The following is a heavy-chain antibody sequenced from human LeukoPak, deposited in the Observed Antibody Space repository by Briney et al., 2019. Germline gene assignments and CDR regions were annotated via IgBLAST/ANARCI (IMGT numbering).Heavy chain of an antibody. CDR3: ASFVGVNDLAFDI. Sequence: PSETLSLTCTVSGGSISSYYWSWIRQPPGKGLEWIGYIYYSGSTNYNPSLKSRVTISVDTSKNQFSLKLSSVTAADTAVYYCASFVGVNDLAFDIRGQGTMVTVSS. CDR1: GGSISSYY. CDR2: IYYSGST. D-gene: IGHD3-16*01. V-gene: IGHV4-59*01. J-gene: IGHJ3*02.